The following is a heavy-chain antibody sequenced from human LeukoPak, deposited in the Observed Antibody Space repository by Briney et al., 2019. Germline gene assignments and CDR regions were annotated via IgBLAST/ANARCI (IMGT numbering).Heavy chain of an antibody. D-gene: IGHD6-13*01. CDR3: ARQVLRGYSSSWYYYYYMDV. Sequence: SETLSLTCTVSGGSISSYYWSWIRQPPGKGLEWIGDIYYSGSTNYNPSLKSRVTISVDTSKNQFSLKLISVTAADTAVYYCARQVLRGYSSSWYYYYYMDVWGKGTTVTISS. CDR2: IYYSGST. J-gene: IGHJ6*03. CDR1: GGSISSYY. V-gene: IGHV4-59*08.